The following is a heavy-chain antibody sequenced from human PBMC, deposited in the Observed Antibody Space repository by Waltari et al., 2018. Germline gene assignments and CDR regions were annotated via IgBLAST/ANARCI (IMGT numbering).Heavy chain of an antibody. CDR3: ALFTNYYFDY. CDR2: ISGSGDET. J-gene: IGHJ4*02. V-gene: IGHV3-11*06. Sequence: QVHLLESGGDLVKTGGSLKLSCVASGFGFSDYYMSWIRQAPGGALERLSHISGSGDETLYADSVRGRFTISRDNSKNSLFLHMHSLRAEDTAIYYRALFTNYYFDYWGQGTLVTVSS. D-gene: IGHD7-27*01. CDR1: GFGFSDYY.